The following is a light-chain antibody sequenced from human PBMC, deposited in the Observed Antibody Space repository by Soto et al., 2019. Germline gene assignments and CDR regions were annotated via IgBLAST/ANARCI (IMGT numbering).Light chain of an antibody. J-gene: IGKJ1*01. CDR3: QKYNRTPRT. CDR1: QDISDH. V-gene: IGKV1-27*01. CDR2: EAS. Sequence: DIQMTQSPSSLSASVGDRVTITCRASQDISDHLAWYQHKPGKVPKLLIYEASTLQSGVPSRFSGGGSGTDFTLTISSLQPEDVATYYCQKYNRTPRTFGQGPKVELK.